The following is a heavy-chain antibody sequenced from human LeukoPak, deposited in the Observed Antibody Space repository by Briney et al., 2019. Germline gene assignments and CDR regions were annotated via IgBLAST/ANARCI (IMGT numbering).Heavy chain of an antibody. CDR2: ISHSGST. CDR1: GYSISSGYY. CDR3: ARWDSSSWHYDY. J-gene: IGHJ4*02. D-gene: IGHD6-13*01. V-gene: IGHV4-38-2*02. Sequence: SETLSLTCTVSGYSISSGYYWGWIRQPPGKGLEWSGSISHSGSTYYNPSLKSRVTITVDTSKNQFSMKLSSVTAADTAVYYCARWDSSSWHYDYWGQGTLVTVSS.